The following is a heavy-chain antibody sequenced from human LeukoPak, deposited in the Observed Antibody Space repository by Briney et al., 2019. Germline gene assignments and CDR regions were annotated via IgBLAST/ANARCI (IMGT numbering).Heavy chain of an antibody. V-gene: IGHV3-21*01. D-gene: IGHD3-10*01. Sequence: GGSLRLSCAASGFTFSSYSMNWVRQAPGKGLEWVSSISSSSSYIYYADSMKGRFTISRDNAKNSLYLQMNSLRAEDAAVYYCAKDRGFGVFFQPYFDYWGQGTLVTVSS. J-gene: IGHJ4*02. CDR2: ISSSSSYI. CDR3: AKDRGFGVFFQPYFDY. CDR1: GFTFSSYS.